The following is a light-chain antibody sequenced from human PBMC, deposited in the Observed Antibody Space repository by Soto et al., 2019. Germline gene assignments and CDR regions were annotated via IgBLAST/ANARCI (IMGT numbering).Light chain of an antibody. CDR1: QTISSW. CDR2: AAS. Sequence: DIQMTQSPSTPSASVGCRVTITFVASQTISSWLAWYQQKPWKAPKIMIYAASRLQSGVPSRFSASGSGTDFTLTISRLKPEDVATYYCQKYNSAPLTFGGGTKVDIK. J-gene: IGKJ4*01. V-gene: IGKV1-5*01. CDR3: QKYNSAPLT.